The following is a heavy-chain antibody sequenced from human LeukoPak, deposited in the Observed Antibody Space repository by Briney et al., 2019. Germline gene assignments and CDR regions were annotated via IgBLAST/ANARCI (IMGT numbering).Heavy chain of an antibody. V-gene: IGHV3-30-3*01. J-gene: IGHJ6*02. CDR2: TSYDESTK. CDR3: AKDRVTENYYYGMDV. D-gene: IGHD4-11*01. Sequence: PGGSLRLSCAASAFTFSSYAMHWVRQAPGKGLEWVAVTSYDESTKHYADSVKGRFTISRDNYKNTLYLQMNSLRAEDTAVYYCAKDRVTENYYYGMDVWGQGTTVTVSS. CDR1: AFTFSSYA.